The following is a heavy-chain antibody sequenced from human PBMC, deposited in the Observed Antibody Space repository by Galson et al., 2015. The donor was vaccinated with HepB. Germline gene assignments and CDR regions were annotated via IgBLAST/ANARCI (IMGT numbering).Heavy chain of an antibody. CDR2: ISWDGGST. CDR3: AKDRRGYSGYDYGGYYGMDV. CDR1: GFTFDDYA. D-gene: IGHD5-12*01. J-gene: IGHJ6*02. Sequence: SLRLSCAASGFTFDDYAMHWVRQAPGKGLEWVSLISWDGGSTYYADSVKGRFTISRDNSKNSLYLQMNSLRAEDTALYYCAKDRRGYSGYDYGGYYGMDVWGQGTTVTVSS. V-gene: IGHV3-43D*03.